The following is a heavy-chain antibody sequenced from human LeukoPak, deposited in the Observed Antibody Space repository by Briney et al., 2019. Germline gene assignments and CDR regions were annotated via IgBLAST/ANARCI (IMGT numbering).Heavy chain of an antibody. V-gene: IGHV4-4*02. Sequence: SETLSLTCAVSGGSISSSNWWSWVRQPPGKGLEWIGEIYHSGSTNYNPSLKSRVTMSVDTSKNQFSLKLTSVTAADTAVYYCARLLYPPTSALEPLFDYWGQGTLVTVSS. CDR2: IYHSGST. J-gene: IGHJ4*02. CDR1: GGSISSSNW. CDR3: ARLLYPPTSALEPLFDY. D-gene: IGHD2-2*02.